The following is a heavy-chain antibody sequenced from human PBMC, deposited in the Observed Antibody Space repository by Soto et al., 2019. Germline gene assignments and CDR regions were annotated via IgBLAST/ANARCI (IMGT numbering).Heavy chain of an antibody. CDR1: AFTFSSYE. D-gene: IGHD3-22*01. CDR2: IHTDDRTT. J-gene: IGHJ4*02. CDR3: ARGHYYDSSGYYQDYFDY. V-gene: IGHV3-48*01. Sequence: GGSLRLSCVASAFTFSSYEMMWVRQAPGKGLEWVSFIHTDDRTTYYTGSVKGRFTITRDNAKNSLYLQMNSLRAEDTAVYYCARGHYYDSSGYYQDYFDYWGQGTLVTVSS.